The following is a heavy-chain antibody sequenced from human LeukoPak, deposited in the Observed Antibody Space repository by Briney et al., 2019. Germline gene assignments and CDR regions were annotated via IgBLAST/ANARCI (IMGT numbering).Heavy chain of an antibody. D-gene: IGHD3-10*01. CDR3: ARGGITMVRGVPLDDAFDI. CDR1: GGSISSYY. Sequence: PSETLSLTCTVSGGSISSYYWSWIRQPPGKGLEWIGYIYYSGSTNYNPSLKSRVTISVDTSKNQFSLKLSSVTAADTAVYYCARGGITMVRGVPLDDAFDIWGQGTMVTVSS. V-gene: IGHV4-59*01. CDR2: IYYSGST. J-gene: IGHJ3*02.